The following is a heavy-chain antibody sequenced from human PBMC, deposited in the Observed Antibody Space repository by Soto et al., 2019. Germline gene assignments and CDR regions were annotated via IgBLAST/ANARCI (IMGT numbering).Heavy chain of an antibody. Sequence: SETLSLTCTVSGGSISSYYWSWIRQPPGKGLEWIGYIYYSGSTNYNPSLKSRVTISVDTSKNQFSLKLSSVTAAETAVYYCARLVVPASPIRGLYSYYYYMDVWGKGTTVTVSS. D-gene: IGHD2-2*01. J-gene: IGHJ6*03. CDR2: IYYSGST. V-gene: IGHV4-59*08. CDR3: ARLVVPASPIRGLYSYYYYMDV. CDR1: GGSISSYY.